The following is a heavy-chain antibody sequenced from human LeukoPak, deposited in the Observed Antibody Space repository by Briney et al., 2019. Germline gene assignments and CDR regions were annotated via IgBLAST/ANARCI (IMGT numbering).Heavy chain of an antibody. CDR2: IKHDGSET. J-gene: IGHJ4*02. CDR1: GFTFSSYW. V-gene: IGHV3-7*01. Sequence: GGSLRLSCAASGFTFSSYWMSWVRQAPGKGLEWVASIKHDGSETHYVDSARGRFTISRDNARNSLYLQMGSLRAEDMAVYYCARVGVVAVTLGYWGQGTLVTVSS. D-gene: IGHD2-15*01. CDR3: ARVGVVAVTLGY.